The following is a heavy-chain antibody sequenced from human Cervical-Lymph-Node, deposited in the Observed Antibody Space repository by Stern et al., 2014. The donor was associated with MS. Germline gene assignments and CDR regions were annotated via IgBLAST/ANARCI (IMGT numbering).Heavy chain of an antibody. CDR2: ICSAGTNK. CDR3: AREPWADIGEYFHY. J-gene: IGHJ4*02. V-gene: IGHV3-33*01. D-gene: IGHD2-15*01. CDR1: GFDFRDSG. Sequence: QVQLVESGGGVVQPGRTLRLSCAASGFDFRDSGMGGVRQAPGKGPERGAFICSAGTNKQPAHSARGRRTISREHSKNTQSLQMNDLRTEDTAVYYCAREPWADIGEYFHYWGQGVLVTVSS.